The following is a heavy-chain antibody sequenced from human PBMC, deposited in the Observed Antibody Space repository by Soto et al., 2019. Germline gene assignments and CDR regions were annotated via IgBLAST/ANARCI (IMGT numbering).Heavy chain of an antibody. CDR2: ISGSGGST. V-gene: IGHV3-23*01. J-gene: IGHJ6*03. Sequence: GGSLRLSCAASGFTFSSYAMSWVRQAPGKGLEWVSAISGSGGSTYYADSVKGRFTISRDNSKNTLYLQMNSLRAEDTAVYYCAKVYGSGSYPYYYMDVWGKGTTVTVSS. CDR1: GFTFSSYA. D-gene: IGHD3-10*01. CDR3: AKVYGSGSYPYYYMDV.